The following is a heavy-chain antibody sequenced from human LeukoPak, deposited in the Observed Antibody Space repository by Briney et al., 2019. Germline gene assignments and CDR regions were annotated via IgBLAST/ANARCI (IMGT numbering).Heavy chain of an antibody. CDR1: GFTFSSYA. D-gene: IGHD1-7*01. Sequence: PGGSLRLSCAASGFTFSSYAMSWVRQAPGKGLEWVSGISGSGDNTYYADSVKGRFTISRDNSKNTPYLQMNSLRAEDTAVYYCAKTLQYNWNYDQPNDAFDIWGQGTMVTVSS. CDR2: ISGSGDNT. V-gene: IGHV3-23*01. J-gene: IGHJ3*02. CDR3: AKTLQYNWNYDQPNDAFDI.